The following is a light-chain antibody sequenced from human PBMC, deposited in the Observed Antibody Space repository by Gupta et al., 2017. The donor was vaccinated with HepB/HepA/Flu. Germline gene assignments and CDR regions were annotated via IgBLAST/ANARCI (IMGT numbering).Light chain of an antibody. CDR2: LGS. Sequence: DIVMTQSRLSLPVTPGEPASISCRSSQNILHSNGNNYLEWYLQKPGQSPQLLIHLGSSRASGIPDRLSGTGSGTEYTRKISSVEAEDVLLYDGKESLQFPYIFGEGTKLEIK. J-gene: IGKJ2*01. V-gene: IGKV2-28*01. CDR3: KESLQFPYI. CDR1: QNILHSNGNNY.